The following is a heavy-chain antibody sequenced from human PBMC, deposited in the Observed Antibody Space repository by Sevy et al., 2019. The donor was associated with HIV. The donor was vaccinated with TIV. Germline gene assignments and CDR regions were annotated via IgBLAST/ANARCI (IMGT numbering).Heavy chain of an antibody. Sequence: GGSLRLSCAASGFTFSSYEMNWVRQAPGKGLEWVSYISSSGSTIYYADSVKGRFTISRDNAKNSLYLQMNSLRAEDTAVYYCARDRVVPAAMVDGMDVWGQGTTVTVSS. V-gene: IGHV3-48*03. J-gene: IGHJ6*02. CDR3: ARDRVVPAAMVDGMDV. D-gene: IGHD2-2*01. CDR2: ISSSGSTI. CDR1: GFTFSSYE.